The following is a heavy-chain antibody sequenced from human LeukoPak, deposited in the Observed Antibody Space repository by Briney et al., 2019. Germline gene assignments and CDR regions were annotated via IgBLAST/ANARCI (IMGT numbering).Heavy chain of an antibody. CDR2: ISYDGSNK. Sequence: GRSLRLSCAASGFTFSSYGMHWVRQAPGKGLEWVAVISYDGSNKYYADSVKGRFTTSRDNSKNTLYLQMNSLRAEDTAVYYCAKDGYYDYVWGSFGSYYYYGMDVWGQGTTVTVSS. CDR3: AKDGYYDYVWGSFGSYYYYGMDV. V-gene: IGHV3-30*18. CDR1: GFTFSSYG. D-gene: IGHD3-16*01. J-gene: IGHJ6*02.